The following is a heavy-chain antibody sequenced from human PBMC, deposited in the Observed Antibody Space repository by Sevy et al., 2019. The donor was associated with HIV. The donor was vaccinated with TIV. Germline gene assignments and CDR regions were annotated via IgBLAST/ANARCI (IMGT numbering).Heavy chain of an antibody. CDR2: MNQDGTER. V-gene: IGHV3-7*01. D-gene: IGHD3-16*01. J-gene: IGHJ4*02. CDR3: VKGGLGGFSYSLDC. Sequence: GGSLRLSCAASGFSLSTYWMTWVRQAPGKGLEWVATMNQDGTERDYVNSVKGRFTISRDNTKTSLFLQMNSLSAEDTGVYYCVKGGLGGFSYSLDCWGQGTLVTVSS. CDR1: GFSLSTYW.